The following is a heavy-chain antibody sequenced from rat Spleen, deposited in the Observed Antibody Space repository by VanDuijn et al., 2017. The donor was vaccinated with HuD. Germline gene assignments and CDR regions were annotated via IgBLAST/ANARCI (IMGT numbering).Heavy chain of an antibody. J-gene: IGHJ2*01. CDR3: ARRHYGYTDYFDF. D-gene: IGHD1-9*01. CDR2: ISNAGDT. V-gene: IGHV5-25*01. Sequence: EVQLVESDGGLVQPGRSLKLSCAASGFTFSDYYMAWVRQAPTKGLEWVASISNAGDTYYPDSVKGRFTISRDNAKSTLSLQMDSLRSEDTATYYCARRHYGYTDYFDFWGQGVMVTVSP. CDR1: GFTFSDYY.